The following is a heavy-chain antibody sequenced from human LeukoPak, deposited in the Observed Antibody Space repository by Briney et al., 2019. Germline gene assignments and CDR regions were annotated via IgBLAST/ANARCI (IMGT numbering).Heavy chain of an antibody. J-gene: IGHJ3*02. CDR1: GGSFSGYY. Sequence: PSETLSLTCAVYGGSFSGYYWSWIRQPPGKGLEWIGEINHSGSTNYNTSLKSRVTISVDTSKNQFSLKLSSVTAADTAVYYCARVTKTTRGPVRAFDIWGQGTMVTVSS. CDR3: ARVTKTTRGPVRAFDI. V-gene: IGHV4-34*01. CDR2: INHSGST. D-gene: IGHD4-11*01.